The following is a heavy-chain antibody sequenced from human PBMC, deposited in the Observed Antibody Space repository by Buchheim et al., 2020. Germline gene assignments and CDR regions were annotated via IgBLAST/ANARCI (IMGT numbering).Heavy chain of an antibody. J-gene: IGHJ4*02. Sequence: QVQLQQWGAGLLNPSETLSLTCAVYGGSFSGYYWSWIRQPPGKGLEWIGEINHSGSTNYNPSLKSRVTISVDTSKNQFSLKLSSVTAADTAVYYCARRGHYYGSGSYGEWDYWGQGTL. CDR2: INHSGST. V-gene: IGHV4-34*01. CDR3: ARRGHYYGSGSYGEWDY. D-gene: IGHD3-10*01. CDR1: GGSFSGYY.